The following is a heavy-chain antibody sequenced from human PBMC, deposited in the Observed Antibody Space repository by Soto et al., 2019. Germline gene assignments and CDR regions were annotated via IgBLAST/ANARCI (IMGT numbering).Heavy chain of an antibody. J-gene: IGHJ6*02. V-gene: IGHV4-31*03. CDR3: ARDNTADGGGYYYYGMDV. Sequence: PSETLSLTCTVSGGSISSGGYYWSWIRQHPGKGLEWIGYIYYSGSTYYNPSLKSRVTISVDASKNQFSLKLSSVTAADTAVYYCARDNTADGGGYYYYGMDVWGQGTTVTVSS. D-gene: IGHD5-18*01. CDR2: IYYSGST. CDR1: GGSISSGGYY.